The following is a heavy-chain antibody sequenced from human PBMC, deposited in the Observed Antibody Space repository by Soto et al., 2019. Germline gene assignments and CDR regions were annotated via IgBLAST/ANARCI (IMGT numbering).Heavy chain of an antibody. D-gene: IGHD2-8*01. Sequence: EASVKVSCKASGYTFTSYGISWVRQAPGQGLEWMGWISVYNGNTNYAQRLQGRVTMTTDTSTSTAHLEVRSLRSDDTAVYYCARSAMAGENYYYGMDVWGQGTTVTVSS. CDR2: ISVYNGNT. CDR1: GYTFTSYG. CDR3: ARSAMAGENYYYGMDV. V-gene: IGHV1-18*04. J-gene: IGHJ6*02.